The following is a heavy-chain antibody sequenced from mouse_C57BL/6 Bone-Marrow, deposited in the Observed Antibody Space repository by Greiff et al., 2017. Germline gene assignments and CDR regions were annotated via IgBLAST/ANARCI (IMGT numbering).Heavy chain of an antibody. J-gene: IGHJ4*01. CDR3: ARDRGGYDDAMGY. CDR2: ISDGGSYT. Sequence: EVKLVESGGGLVKPGGSLKLSCAASGFTFSSYAMSWVRQTPEKRLEWVATISDGGSYTYYPDNVKGRFTISRDKAKNNLYLQMSHLKSEDTAMYYCARDRGGYDDAMGYGGQGTSVTVSS. CDR1: GFTFSSYA. V-gene: IGHV5-4*01. D-gene: IGHD2-2*01.